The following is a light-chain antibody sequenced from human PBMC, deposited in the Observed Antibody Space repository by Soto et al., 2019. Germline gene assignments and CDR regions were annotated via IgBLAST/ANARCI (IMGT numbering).Light chain of an antibody. CDR3: QQFYNTPPYT. CDR1: QSVFHSANNMNY. V-gene: IGKV4-1*01. Sequence: DTVTTQSPDSLAVSLGERATINCKSSQSVFHSANNMNYLAWYQQKPGQSPKLLISWASIRDSGVPDRFSGSGSGTDFTLTINSLQAEDAAVYYCQQFYNTPPYTFGQGTRLEIK. J-gene: IGKJ2*01. CDR2: WAS.